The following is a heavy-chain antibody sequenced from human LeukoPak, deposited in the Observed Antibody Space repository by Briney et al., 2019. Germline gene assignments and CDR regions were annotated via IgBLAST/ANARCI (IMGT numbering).Heavy chain of an antibody. D-gene: IGHD3-10*01. CDR1: GFSFSSYA. Sequence: GGSLRPSCAAYGFSFSSYAMSWVRQAPGKGLEWVPAISGSVGSTYYADSVKGRFTISRDNSKNTLYLQMNSLRAEETCVYYCAKDHRKWFGEVVAFDIWGQGTMVTVSS. V-gene: IGHV3-23*01. J-gene: IGHJ3*02. CDR3: AKDHRKWFGEVVAFDI. CDR2: ISGSVGST.